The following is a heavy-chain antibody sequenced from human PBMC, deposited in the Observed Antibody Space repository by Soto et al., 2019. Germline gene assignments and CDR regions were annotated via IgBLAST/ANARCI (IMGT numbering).Heavy chain of an antibody. V-gene: IGHV4-59*01. J-gene: IGHJ5*02. Sequence: PSETLSLTCTVSGGSISSYYWSWIRQPPGKGLEWIGYIYYIGSTNYNPSLKGRVTISVDTSKNQFSLKLSSVTAADTAVYYCARGLRRQLLNWFDPWGQGTLVTVS. CDR1: GGSISSYY. CDR3: ARGLRRQLLNWFDP. CDR2: IYYIGST. D-gene: IGHD2-2*01.